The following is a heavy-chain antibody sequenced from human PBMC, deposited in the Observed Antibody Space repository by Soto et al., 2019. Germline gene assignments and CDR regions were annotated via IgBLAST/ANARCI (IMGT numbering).Heavy chain of an antibody. J-gene: IGHJ6*02. Sequence: SETLSLTCTVSGGSISSSSYYWGWIRQPPGKGLEWIGSIYYSGSTYYNPSLKSRVTISVDTSKNQFSLKLSSVTAADTAVYYCARATYYYYGMDVWGQGTTVTVSS. CDR3: ARATYYYYGMDV. CDR1: GGSISSSSYY. CDR2: IYYSGST. V-gene: IGHV4-39*01.